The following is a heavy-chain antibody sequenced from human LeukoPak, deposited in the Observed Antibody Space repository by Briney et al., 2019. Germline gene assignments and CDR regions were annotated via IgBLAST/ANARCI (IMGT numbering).Heavy chain of an antibody. CDR3: ARRITGTTSDSYDY. D-gene: IGHD1-20*01. CDR2: ISYSGST. Sequence: PSETLSLTCTVSGGSISSTSYYWGWIRQPPGKGLEWVGTISYSGSTFYKPSLQSRVTISLDTSKNQFSLHLRSVTASDTAVYYCARRITGTTSDSYDYWGQGTLVTVSS. CDR1: GGSISSTSYY. J-gene: IGHJ4*02. V-gene: IGHV4-39*01.